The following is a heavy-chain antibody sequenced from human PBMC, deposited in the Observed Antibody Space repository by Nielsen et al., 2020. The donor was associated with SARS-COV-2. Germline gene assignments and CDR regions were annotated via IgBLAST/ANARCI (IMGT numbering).Heavy chain of an antibody. CDR2: IDSGGST. CDR1: GFTVSSNY. V-gene: IGHV3-53*01. D-gene: IGHD4-11*01. CDR3: ARDSDYRVNGMDV. J-gene: IGHJ6*02. Sequence: GGSLRLSCAASGFTVSSNYMSWVRQAPGKGLEWVSVIDSGGSTFYADSVKGRFTISRDNSKNTLYLQMNSLRAEDSAVYYCARDSDYRVNGMDVWGQGTTVTVSS.